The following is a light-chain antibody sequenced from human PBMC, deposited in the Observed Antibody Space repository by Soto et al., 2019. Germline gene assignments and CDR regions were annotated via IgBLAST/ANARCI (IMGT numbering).Light chain of an antibody. V-gene: IGKV1-5*03. Sequence: DIQMTQSPSTLSASVGDRVTITCRASQSISSWLAWYQQKPGKAPKLLIHKASSLESGVPSRFSGSGSGTEFTLTISSLQPDDFATYYCLQFNTFPWTFGQGTKVDNK. CDR2: KAS. CDR3: LQFNTFPWT. CDR1: QSISSW. J-gene: IGKJ1*01.